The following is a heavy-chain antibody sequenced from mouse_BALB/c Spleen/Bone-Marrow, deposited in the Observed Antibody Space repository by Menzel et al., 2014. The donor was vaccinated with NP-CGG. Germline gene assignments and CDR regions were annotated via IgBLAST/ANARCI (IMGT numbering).Heavy chain of an antibody. CDR3: ARQNGSYGNYYAVDY. D-gene: IGHD1-1*02. CDR1: GFTFSSYG. CDR2: ISGGGSYT. V-gene: IGHV5-9-2*01. Sequence: VQLKDSGGGLVKPGGSLKLSCAASGFTFSSYGMSWVRQTPEKRLEWVATISGGGSYTYYPDSVKGRFTISRDNAKNNLYLQMSSLSSEDTALYCCARQNGSYGNYYAVDYWGQGTSVTVSS. J-gene: IGHJ4*01.